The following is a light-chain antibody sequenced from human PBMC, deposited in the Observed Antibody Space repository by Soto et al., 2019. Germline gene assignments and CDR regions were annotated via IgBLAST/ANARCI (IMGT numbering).Light chain of an antibody. CDR1: QSISSW. J-gene: IGKJ1*01. CDR2: DVS. Sequence: DIQMTQSPPTLSASVGDRVTITCRASQSISSWLAWYQQRPGKAPNLLIYDVSSLESGVPSRFSGSVSGTEFTLTISSLQPDDFATYYCQQYTNYPWTFGQGTKV. V-gene: IGKV1-5*01. CDR3: QQYTNYPWT.